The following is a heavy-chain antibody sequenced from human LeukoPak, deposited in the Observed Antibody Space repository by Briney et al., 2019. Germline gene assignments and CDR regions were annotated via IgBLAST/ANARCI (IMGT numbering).Heavy chain of an antibody. CDR2: IRPDGSDR. V-gene: IGHV3-7*01. D-gene: IGHD2-2*01. CDR3: SGRDSSRNPWAY. J-gene: IGHJ4*02. Sequence: GGSLRLSCAASGFTFDNFWMNWVRLAPGRGLEWLANIRPDGSDRYYVDSVKGRFTISRDNGKNLVYLEMNSLRVEDTAVYYCSGRDSSRNPWAYWGQGTLVSVSS. CDR1: GFTFDNFW.